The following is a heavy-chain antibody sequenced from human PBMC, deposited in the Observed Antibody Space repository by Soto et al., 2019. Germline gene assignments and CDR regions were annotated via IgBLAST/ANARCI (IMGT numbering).Heavy chain of an antibody. Sequence: EVQLVESGGGLVKPGGSLRLSCAASGFTFSSYSMNWVRQAPGKGLEWVSSISSSSSYIYYADSVKGRFTISRDNAKNXLXXQMNSLRAGETAVYYCARDVTSSTYYYFSPGGFDPWGKGTLVTVSS. D-gene: IGHD3-22*01. J-gene: IGHJ5*02. V-gene: IGHV3-21*01. CDR2: ISSSSSYI. CDR1: GFTFSSYS. CDR3: ARDVTSSTYYYFSPGGFDP.